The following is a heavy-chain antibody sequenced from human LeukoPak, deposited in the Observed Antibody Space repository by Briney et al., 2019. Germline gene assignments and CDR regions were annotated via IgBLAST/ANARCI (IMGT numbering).Heavy chain of an antibody. J-gene: IGHJ4*02. Sequence: SETLSLTCTVSGGSISSYYWSWIRQPAGKGLEWIGRIYTSGSTNYNPSLKSRVTMSVDTSKDQFSLKLSSVTAADTAVYYCARHLRYYDSSGYLDYWGQGTLVTVSS. CDR3: ARHLRYYDSSGYLDY. V-gene: IGHV4-4*07. CDR1: GGSISSYY. CDR2: IYTSGST. D-gene: IGHD3-22*01.